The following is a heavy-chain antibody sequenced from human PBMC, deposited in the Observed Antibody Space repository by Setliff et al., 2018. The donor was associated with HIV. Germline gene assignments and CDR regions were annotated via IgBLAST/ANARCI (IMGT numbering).Heavy chain of an antibody. CDR1: GYTFTGYY. V-gene: IGHV1-2*06. D-gene: IGHD1-26*01. Sequence: ASVKVSCKASGYTFTGYYMHWVRQAPGQGLEWMGRINPNSGGTKYGQKSQGRVTMTRDTSISTVYMELSRLRSDDTAVYYCARGTRVGANDAFDVWGQGTMVTVS. CDR2: INPNSGGT. J-gene: IGHJ3*01. CDR3: ARGTRVGANDAFDV.